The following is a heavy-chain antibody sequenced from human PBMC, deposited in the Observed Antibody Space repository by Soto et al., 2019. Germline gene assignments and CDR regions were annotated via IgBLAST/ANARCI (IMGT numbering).Heavy chain of an antibody. J-gene: IGHJ3*02. CDR1: GYTFTSYD. V-gene: IGHV1-8*01. CDR3: ARGWELWFGDGVHAFDI. Sequence: ASVKVSCKASGYTFTSYDINWVRQATGQGLEWMGWMNPNSGNTGYAQKFQGRVTMTRNTSISTAYMELSSLRSEDTAVYYCARGWELWFGDGVHAFDIWGQGTMVTVSS. D-gene: IGHD3-10*01. CDR2: MNPNSGNT.